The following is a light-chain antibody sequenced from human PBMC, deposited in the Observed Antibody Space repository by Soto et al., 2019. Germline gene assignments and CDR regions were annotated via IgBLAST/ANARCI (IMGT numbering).Light chain of an antibody. CDR3: RSYTSNSTRV. CDR1: SSDVGGYNF. J-gene: IGLJ1*01. CDR2: EVS. V-gene: IGLV2-14*01. Sequence: QSALTQPASVSGSPGQSIIISCTGSSSDVGGYNFVSWYQQHPGKAPKLMIYEVSNRPSGVSNRFSGSKSGNTASLSISGLQAEDEAEYYCRSYTSNSTRVFGTGTKLTVL.